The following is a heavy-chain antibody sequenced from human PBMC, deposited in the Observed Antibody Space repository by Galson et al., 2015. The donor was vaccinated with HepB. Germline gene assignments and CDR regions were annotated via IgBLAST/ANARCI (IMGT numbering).Heavy chain of an antibody. D-gene: IGHD2-2*01. CDR1: GFTVGSNY. V-gene: IGHV3-15*01. Sequence: SLRLSCAASGFTVGSNYMSWVRQAPGKGLEWVGRIKSKTDGGTTEYAAPVKGRFTISRDDSRNTLYLQMHSLKTDDTAVYYCTTDVYFSSYWSWLDPWGQGTLVTVSS. CDR3: TTDVYFSSYWSWLDP. J-gene: IGHJ5*02. CDR2: IKSKTDGGTT.